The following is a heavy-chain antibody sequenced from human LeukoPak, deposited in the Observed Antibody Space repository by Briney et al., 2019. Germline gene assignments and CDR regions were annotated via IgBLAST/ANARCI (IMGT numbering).Heavy chain of an antibody. CDR3: ARVQLLTFDY. D-gene: IGHD2-2*01. CDR2: IRHDSSDI. Sequence: GGSLRLSCAASGFTFINYNMNWVRQAPGKGLEWVSYIRHDSSDILYADSVKGRFTISRDDVKDSLYLQLNGLRANDTAVYYCARVQLLTFDYWGQGTLVTVSS. J-gene: IGHJ4*02. CDR1: GFTFINYN. V-gene: IGHV3-21*05.